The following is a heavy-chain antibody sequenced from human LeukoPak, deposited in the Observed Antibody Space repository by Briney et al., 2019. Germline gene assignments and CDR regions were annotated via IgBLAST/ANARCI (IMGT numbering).Heavy chain of an antibody. V-gene: IGHV3-74*01. J-gene: IGHJ4*02. CDR3: ARVRSGSYFDY. CDR1: GFTFSSYW. D-gene: IGHD1-26*01. CDR2: ITSDGSFT. Sequence: SGGSLRLSCAASGFTFSSYWMHWVRQAPGKGLVWVSRITSDGSFTTYADFVKGRFTISRDNAKNTLYLQMNSLRAEDTAVYYCARVRSGSYFDYWGQGTLVTVSS.